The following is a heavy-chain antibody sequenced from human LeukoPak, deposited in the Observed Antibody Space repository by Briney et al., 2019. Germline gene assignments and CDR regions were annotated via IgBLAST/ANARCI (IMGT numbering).Heavy chain of an antibody. Sequence: SETLSLTCTVFGGSIRSYYWTWIWQPPGKGLECIGYISYSGSSSYNPSLKSRVTISVDTSKNQFSLKLSAVTAADTAVYYCATYYYDSIWGFDPWGQGTLVTVSS. V-gene: IGHV4-59*01. CDR3: ATYYYDSIWGFDP. J-gene: IGHJ5*02. CDR1: GGSIRSYY. D-gene: IGHD3-22*01. CDR2: ISYSGSS.